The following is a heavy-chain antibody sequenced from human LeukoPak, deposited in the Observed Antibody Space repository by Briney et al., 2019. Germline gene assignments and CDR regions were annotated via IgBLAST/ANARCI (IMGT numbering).Heavy chain of an antibody. D-gene: IGHD5-12*01. J-gene: IGHJ4*02. V-gene: IGHV4-34*01. Sequence: SETLSLTCAVYGGSFSGYYWSWIRQPPGKGLEWIGEINHSGSTNYNPSLKSRVTISVDTSKNQFSLKLSSVTAADTVVYYCARVSGYSREPAEGYWGQGTLVTASS. CDR3: ARVSGYSREPAEGY. CDR2: INHSGST. CDR1: GGSFSGYY.